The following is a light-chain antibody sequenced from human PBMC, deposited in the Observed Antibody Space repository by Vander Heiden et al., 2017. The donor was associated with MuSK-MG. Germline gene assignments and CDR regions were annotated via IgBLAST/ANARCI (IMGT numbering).Light chain of an antibody. CDR3: CSYAGSYTRV. CDR2: DVS. CDR1: SSDVGGYNY. Sequence: QSALTQPRSVSGSPGQSGTISCTGTSSDVGGYNYVSWYQQPPGKPPNLMIYDVSKRPSGVPDRFSGSKSGNTASLTISGLQAEDEADYYCCSYAGSYTRVFGGGTKLTVL. J-gene: IGLJ3*02. V-gene: IGLV2-11*01.